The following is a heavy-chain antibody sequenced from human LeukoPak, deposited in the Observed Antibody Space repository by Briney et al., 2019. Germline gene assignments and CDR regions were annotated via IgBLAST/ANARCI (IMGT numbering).Heavy chain of an antibody. CDR1: GFTFSSYA. D-gene: IGHD6-13*01. V-gene: IGHV3-64D*06. J-gene: IGHJ4*02. CDR3: VKTAIIAAAGTFFDY. Sequence: SGGSLRLSCSASGFTFSSYAMHWVRQAPGKGLEYVPAISSNGGSTYYADSVKGRFTISRDNSKNTLYLQMSSLRAEDTAVYYCVKTAIIAAAGTFFDYWGQGTLVTVSS. CDR2: ISSNGGST.